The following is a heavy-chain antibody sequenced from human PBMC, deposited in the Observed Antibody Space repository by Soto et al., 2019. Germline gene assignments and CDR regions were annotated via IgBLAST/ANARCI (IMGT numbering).Heavy chain of an antibody. D-gene: IGHD4-4*01. CDR1: GFTFSSYA. CDR3: ARPLWRDDYNWGYFDL. J-gene: IGHJ2*01. Sequence: QVQLVESGGGVVQPGRSLRLSCAASGFTFSSYAMHWVRQAPGKGLEWEAVISYDGSNKYYADSVKGRFTISRDNSKNTLYLQMNSLRAEDTAVYYCARPLWRDDYNWGYFDLWGRGTLMTVSS. V-gene: IGHV3-30-3*01. CDR2: ISYDGSNK.